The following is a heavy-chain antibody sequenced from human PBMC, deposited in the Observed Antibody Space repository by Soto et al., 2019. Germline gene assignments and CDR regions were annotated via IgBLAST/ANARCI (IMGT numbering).Heavy chain of an antibody. CDR1: GGSISSYY. Sequence: SETLSLTCTVSGGSISSYYWSWIRQPPGKGLEWIGYIYYSGSTKYNPSLKSRVSISVDTSKNQFSLSLNSVTAADAAVYYCAAMKQRLVLRPENWGLGTLVTVSS. V-gene: IGHV4-59*01. CDR3: AAMKQRLVLRPEN. CDR2: IYYSGST. D-gene: IGHD6-13*01. J-gene: IGHJ4*02.